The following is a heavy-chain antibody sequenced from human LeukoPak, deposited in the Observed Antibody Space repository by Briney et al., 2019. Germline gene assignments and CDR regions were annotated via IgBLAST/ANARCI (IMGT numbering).Heavy chain of an antibody. CDR3: ASQIPFYCSAGSCSSY. V-gene: IGHV3-21*06. Sequence: PGGSLRLSCAASGFSFSSYRMNWVRQAPGKGLEWVSSVSNSGDYIHYADSVKGRFTISRDNSKNSLYLQMNSLRAEDTAVYYCASQIPFYCSAGSCSSYWGQGTLVTVSS. CDR2: VSNSGDYI. J-gene: IGHJ4*02. CDR1: GFSFSSYR. D-gene: IGHD2-15*01.